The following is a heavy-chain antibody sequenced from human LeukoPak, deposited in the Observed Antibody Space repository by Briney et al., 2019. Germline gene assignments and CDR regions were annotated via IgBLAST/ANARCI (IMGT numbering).Heavy chain of an antibody. J-gene: IGHJ3*02. V-gene: IGHV3-11*01. CDR1: GFTFSDSY. Sequence: GGSLRLSCAASGFTFSDSYMTWIRQAPGKGLEWVSYISNSGSSIYYADSVKGRFTTSRDNAKSSLYLQMNSLRAEDTAVYYCARSFGYGVDAFDIWGQGTMVTVSP. CDR3: ARSFGYGVDAFDI. D-gene: IGHD5-18*01. CDR2: ISNSGSSI.